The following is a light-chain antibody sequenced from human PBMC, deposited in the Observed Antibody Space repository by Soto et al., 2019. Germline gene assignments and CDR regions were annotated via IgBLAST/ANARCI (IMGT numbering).Light chain of an antibody. CDR2: DAG. CDR3: QQYSDWPRT. CDR1: QSISST. Sequence: EILMTQSPATLSVSPGERATLSCRASQSISSTLAWYQQKPGQAPRLLIYDAGTRATGIPARFSGGGSGTDFTLTISSLQSEDFAIYYCQQYSDWPRTFGQGTRLEIK. V-gene: IGKV3-15*01. J-gene: IGKJ2*01.